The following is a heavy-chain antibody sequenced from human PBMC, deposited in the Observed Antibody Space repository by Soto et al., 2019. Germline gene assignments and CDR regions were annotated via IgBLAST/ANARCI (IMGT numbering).Heavy chain of an antibody. CDR1: GFTFSSYA. CDR2: ISGSGGST. D-gene: IGHD6-19*01. Sequence: GGSLRLSCAASGFTFSSYAMSWVRQAPGKGLEWVSAISGSGGSTYYADSVKGRFTISRDNSKKTLYLQMNSLRAEDTAVYYCAKVPIAVAGTPSADAPEYFQHWGQGTLVTVSS. CDR3: AKVPIAVAGTPSADAPEYFQH. V-gene: IGHV3-23*01. J-gene: IGHJ1*01.